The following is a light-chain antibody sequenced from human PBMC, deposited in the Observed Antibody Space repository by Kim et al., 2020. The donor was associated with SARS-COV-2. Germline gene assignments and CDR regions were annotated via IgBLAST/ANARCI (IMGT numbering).Light chain of an antibody. CDR3: YSAADNNRGV. CDR1: VLAKKY. CDR2: KDS. Sequence: SYELTQPSSVSVSPGQTARITCSGDVLAKKYARWFQQKPGQAPVLVIYKDSERPSGIPERFSGSSSGTTVTLTISGAQVEYEADYYCYSAADNNRGVFGGGTQLTVL. J-gene: IGLJ3*02. V-gene: IGLV3-27*01.